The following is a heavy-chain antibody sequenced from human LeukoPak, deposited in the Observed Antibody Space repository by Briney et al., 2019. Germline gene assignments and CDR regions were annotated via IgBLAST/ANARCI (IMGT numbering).Heavy chain of an antibody. Sequence: ASVKVSCKASGYTFTSYDINWVRQAPGQGLEWMGWMNPNSGNTGYAQKFQGRVTMTRNTSISTAYMELSSLRSEDTAVYYCARGQVVPAAYNWFDPWGQGTLVTVSS. J-gene: IGHJ5*02. D-gene: IGHD2-2*01. CDR2: MNPNSGNT. V-gene: IGHV1-8*01. CDR3: ARGQVVPAAYNWFDP. CDR1: GYTFTSYD.